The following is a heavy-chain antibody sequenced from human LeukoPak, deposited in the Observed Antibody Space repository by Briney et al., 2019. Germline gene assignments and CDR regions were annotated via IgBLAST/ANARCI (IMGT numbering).Heavy chain of an antibody. V-gene: IGHV1-8*01. CDR3: ARGMDYDFWSGYYFWFDP. J-gene: IGHJ5*02. CDR2: MNPNSGNT. Sequence: ASVKVSCKASGYTFTSYDINWVRQATGQGLEWMGWMNPNSGNTGYAQKFQGRVTMTRNTSISTAYMELSSLRSEDTAVYYCARGMDYDFWSGYYFWFDPWGQGTLVTLSS. CDR1: GYTFTSYD. D-gene: IGHD3-3*01.